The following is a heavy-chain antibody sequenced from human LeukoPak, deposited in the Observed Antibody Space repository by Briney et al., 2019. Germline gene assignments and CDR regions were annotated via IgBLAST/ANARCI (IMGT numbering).Heavy chain of an antibody. V-gene: IGHV1-69*05. Sequence: GASVKVSCKASGDTFSSYAISWVRQAPGQGLEWMGRIIPIFGTANYAQKFQGRVTITTDESTSTAYMELSSLRSEDTAVYYCASSGWSSSQYYFDYWGQGTLVTVSS. CDR2: IIPIFGTA. CDR1: GDTFSSYA. J-gene: IGHJ4*02. CDR3: ASSGWSSSQYYFDY. D-gene: IGHD6-19*01.